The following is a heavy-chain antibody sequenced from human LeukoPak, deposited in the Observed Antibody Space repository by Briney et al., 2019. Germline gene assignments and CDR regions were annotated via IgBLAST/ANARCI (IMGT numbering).Heavy chain of an antibody. CDR3: ARDPTTVTKGLDI. J-gene: IGHJ3*02. V-gene: IGHV4-59*11. D-gene: IGHD4-17*01. Sequence: PSETLSLSCTVSGDSFTGHYWTWVRQSPGRGLEWIGYVSYIGSTNYNPSLKSRVTISVDTSKNQFSLKLSSVTAADTAVYYCARDPTTVTKGLDIWGQGTIVTVSS. CDR2: VSYIGST. CDR1: GDSFTGHY.